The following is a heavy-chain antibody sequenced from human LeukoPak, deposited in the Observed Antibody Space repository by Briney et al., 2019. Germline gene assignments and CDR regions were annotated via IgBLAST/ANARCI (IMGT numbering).Heavy chain of an antibody. J-gene: IGHJ4*02. V-gene: IGHV3-30*04. CDR3: AKGDLGATFVY. Sequence: GGSLRLSCAASGFTFSSYAMHWVRQAPGKGLEWVAVISYDGSNKYYADSVKGRFTISRDNSKNTLYLQMNSLRAEDTAVYYCAKGDLGATFVYWGQGTLVTVSS. D-gene: IGHD1-26*01. CDR2: ISYDGSNK. CDR1: GFTFSSYA.